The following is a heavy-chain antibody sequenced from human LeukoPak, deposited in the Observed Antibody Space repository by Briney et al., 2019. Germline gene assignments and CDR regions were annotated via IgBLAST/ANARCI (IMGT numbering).Heavy chain of an antibody. CDR2: IRYDGSNK. D-gene: IGHD7-27*01. V-gene: IGHV3-30*02. CDR1: GFTFSSNG. Sequence: GGSLRLSCAASGFTFSSNGMHWVRQAPGKGLEWVAFIRYDGSNKYYADSVKGRFTISRDNSKNTLYLQMNSLRAEDTAVYYCARRLGNSYYCYYYMDVWGKGTTVTVSS. CDR3: ARRLGNSYYCYYYMDV. J-gene: IGHJ6*03.